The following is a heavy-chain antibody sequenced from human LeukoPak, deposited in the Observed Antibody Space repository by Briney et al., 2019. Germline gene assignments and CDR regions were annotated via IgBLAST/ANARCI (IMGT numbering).Heavy chain of an antibody. CDR2: ISYDGSNK. V-gene: IGHV3-30*04. D-gene: IGHD5-24*01. Sequence: PGGSLRLSCAASGFTFSSYAMHWVRQAPGKGLEWVAVISYDGSNKYYADSVKGRFTISRDNSRNTLYLQMNSLRAEDTAVYYCAKSGYNRFDYWGQGTLVTVSS. CDR1: GFTFSSYA. CDR3: AKSGYNRFDY. J-gene: IGHJ4*02.